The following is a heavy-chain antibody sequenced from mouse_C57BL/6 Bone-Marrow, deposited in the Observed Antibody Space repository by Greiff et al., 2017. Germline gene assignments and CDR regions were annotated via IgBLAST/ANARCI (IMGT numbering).Heavy chain of an antibody. CDR1: GFTFSSYG. CDR3: SRRGPWEGGFAY. Sequence: EVQLMESGGDLVKPGGSLKLSCAASGFTFSSYGMSWVRQTPDKRLEWVATISSGGSYTYYPDSVKGRFTISRDNAKNTLYLQMSSLKTEDTAMYDCSRRGPWEGGFAYWGQGTLVTVSA. J-gene: IGHJ3*01. V-gene: IGHV5-6*01. D-gene: IGHD4-1*01. CDR2: ISSGGSYT.